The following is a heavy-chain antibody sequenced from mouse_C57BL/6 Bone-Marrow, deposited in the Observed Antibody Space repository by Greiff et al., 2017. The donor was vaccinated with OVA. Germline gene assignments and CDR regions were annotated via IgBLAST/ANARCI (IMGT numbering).Heavy chain of an antibody. CDR1: GFNIKDDY. Sequence: VKLMESGAELVRPGASVKLSCTASGFNIKDDYMHWVKQRPEQGLEWIGWIDPENGDTEYSSKFQGKATITADTSSNTAYLQLSSLTSEDTAVYYCTSITTVVAKGFRYFDVWGTGTTVTVSS. J-gene: IGHJ1*03. CDR3: TSITTVVAKGFRYFDV. CDR2: IDPENGDT. V-gene: IGHV14-4*01. D-gene: IGHD1-1*01.